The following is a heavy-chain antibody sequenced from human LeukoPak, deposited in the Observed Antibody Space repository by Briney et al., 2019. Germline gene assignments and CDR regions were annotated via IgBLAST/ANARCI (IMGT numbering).Heavy chain of an antibody. Sequence: GASVKVSCKASGGTFSSYAISWVRQAPGQGLEWMGWISAYNGNTNYAQKLQGRVTMTTDTSTSTAYMELRSLRSDDTAVYYCARGRAAASWFDPWGQGTLVTVSS. CDR1: GGTFSSYA. V-gene: IGHV1-18*01. D-gene: IGHD6-13*01. CDR3: ARGRAAASWFDP. J-gene: IGHJ5*02. CDR2: ISAYNGNT.